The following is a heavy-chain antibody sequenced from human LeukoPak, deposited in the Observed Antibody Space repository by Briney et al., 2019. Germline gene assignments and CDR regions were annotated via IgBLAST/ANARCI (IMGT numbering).Heavy chain of an antibody. CDR1: GFTFDDYA. CDR3: ILDVRDIVVVPADRRTDFDY. D-gene: IGHD2-2*01. CDR2: ISWNSGSI. Sequence: PGGSLRLSCAASGFTFDDYAMHWVRQAPGEGLEWVSGISWNSGSIGYADSVKGRFTISRDNAKNSLYLQMNSLRAEDTAVYYCILDVRDIVVVPADRRTDFDYWGQGTLVTVSS. V-gene: IGHV3-9*01. J-gene: IGHJ4*02.